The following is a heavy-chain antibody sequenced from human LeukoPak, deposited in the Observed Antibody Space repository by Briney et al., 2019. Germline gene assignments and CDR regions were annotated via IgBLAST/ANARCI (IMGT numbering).Heavy chain of an antibody. CDR3: ARGSTYYDSSGQVPFDY. Sequence: GGSLRLSCAASGFTFSTYSMNWVRQAPGKGLEWVSYISSSSSTIYYADSVKGRFTISGDNAKNSLYLQMNSLRAEDTAVYYCARGSTYYDSSGQVPFDYWGQGTLVTVSS. V-gene: IGHV3-48*01. CDR1: GFTFSTYS. J-gene: IGHJ4*02. D-gene: IGHD3-22*01. CDR2: ISSSSSTI.